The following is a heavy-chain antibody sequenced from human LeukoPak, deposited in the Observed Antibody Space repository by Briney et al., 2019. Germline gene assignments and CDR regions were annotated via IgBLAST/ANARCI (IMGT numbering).Heavy chain of an antibody. CDR2: ISSSSSYI. CDR1: GFTFSSYS. Sequence: PGGSLRLSCAASGFTFSSYSMNWVRQAPGKGLEWVSSISSSSSYIYYADSVKGRFTISRDNAKNSLYLQMNSLRAEDTAVYYCARAPGDNVVPAVMQMGYFQHWGQGTLVTVSS. V-gene: IGHV3-21*01. J-gene: IGHJ1*01. D-gene: IGHD2-2*01. CDR3: ARAPGDNVVPAVMQMGYFQH.